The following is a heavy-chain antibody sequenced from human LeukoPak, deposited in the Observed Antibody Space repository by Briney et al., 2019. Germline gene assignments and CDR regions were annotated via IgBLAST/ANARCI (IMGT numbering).Heavy chain of an antibody. CDR2: IYSSGST. J-gene: IGHJ2*01. CDR3: ARVGSSWAGQIRYFDL. D-gene: IGHD6-13*01. Sequence: PSETLSLTCTVSGGSISSGTYYWSWIRQPAGKGLEWIGRIYSSGSTDYNPSLKSRVTISVDTSKNQFSLKLSSVTAADTAVYYCARVGSSWAGQIRYFDLWGRGTLVTVSS. CDR1: GGSISSGTYY. V-gene: IGHV4-61*02.